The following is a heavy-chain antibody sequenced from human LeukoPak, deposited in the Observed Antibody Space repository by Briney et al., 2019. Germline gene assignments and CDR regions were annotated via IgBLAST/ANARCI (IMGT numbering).Heavy chain of an antibody. Sequence: GGSLGLSCAASGFTFDDYGMSWVRQAPGKGLEWVAGINWNGRSTAYADSVKGRFTISRDNAKNSLYLQMNSLRAEDTALYYCARDQQVYSSGWLPGYWGQGTLVTVSS. CDR3: ARDQQVYSSGWLPGY. V-gene: IGHV3-20*04. CDR1: GFTFDDYG. D-gene: IGHD6-19*01. CDR2: INWNGRST. J-gene: IGHJ4*02.